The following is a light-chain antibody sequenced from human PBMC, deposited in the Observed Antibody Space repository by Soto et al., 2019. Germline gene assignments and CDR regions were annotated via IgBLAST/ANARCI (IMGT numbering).Light chain of an antibody. Sequence: DIQMTQSPSTLPASVGDRVTITCRASQSISNWLAWYQQKPGTAPKVLIYKASTLKSGVPSRFSGSGSGTEFTLTITSLQPEGIATYYCQQYDNLPLTFGGGTKVDIK. CDR3: QQYDNLPLT. J-gene: IGKJ4*01. CDR1: QSISNW. V-gene: IGKV1-5*03. CDR2: KAS.